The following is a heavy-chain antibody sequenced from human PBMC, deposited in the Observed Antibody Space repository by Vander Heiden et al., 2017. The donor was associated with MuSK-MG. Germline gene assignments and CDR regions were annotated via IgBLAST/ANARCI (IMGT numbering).Heavy chain of an antibody. Sequence: EVQLVDAGGGLAMLGGSLSLFCAASGFIFSSYSMNWVRQAPGKGLEWVSSISSSSSYIYYADSVKGRFTISRDNAKNSLYLQMNSLRAEDTAVYYCARGDSSGWAGGNFDYWGQGTLVTVSS. CDR1: GFIFSSYS. J-gene: IGHJ4*02. CDR2: ISSSSSYI. CDR3: ARGDSSGWAGGNFDY. V-gene: IGHV3-21*03. D-gene: IGHD6-19*01.